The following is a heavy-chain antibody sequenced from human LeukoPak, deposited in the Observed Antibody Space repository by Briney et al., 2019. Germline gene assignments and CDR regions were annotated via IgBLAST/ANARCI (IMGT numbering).Heavy chain of an antibody. V-gene: IGHV4-59*01. CDR1: GGSISSYY. J-gene: IGHJ3*02. D-gene: IGHD3-10*01. CDR3: AREGSGSADAFDI. CDR2: IYYSGNT. Sequence: KPSETLSLTCTVSGGSISSYYWSWIRQPPGKGLEWIGYIYYSGNTNYNPSPKSRVTISVDTSKNQFSLKLSSVTAADTAVYYCAREGSGSADAFDIWGQGTMVTVSS.